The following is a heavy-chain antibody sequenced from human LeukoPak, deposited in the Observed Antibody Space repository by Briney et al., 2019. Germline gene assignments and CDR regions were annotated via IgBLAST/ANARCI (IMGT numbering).Heavy chain of an antibody. CDR1: GGTFSSYA. V-gene: IGHV1-69*13. Sequence: GASVKVSCKASGGTFSSYAINWVRQAPGQGLKWRGGIIPIFGTANYAQKFQGRVTITADEYTSTAYMELSSLRSEDTAVYYCARDKQLDWAHYFYYYMDVWGKGTTVTVSS. CDR2: IIPIFGTA. D-gene: IGHD1-1*01. CDR3: ARDKQLDWAHYFYYYMDV. J-gene: IGHJ6*03.